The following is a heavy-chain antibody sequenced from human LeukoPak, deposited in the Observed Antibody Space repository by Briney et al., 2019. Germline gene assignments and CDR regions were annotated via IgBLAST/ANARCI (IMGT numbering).Heavy chain of an antibody. J-gene: IGHJ5*02. Sequence: SETLSLTCSVSTYSIRSGYYWGWIRQPPGKGLEWIGNVYHGGGTYSNPSLKSRVTISVDTSKNQFSLILSSVTAADTAVYYCARDRRGYSSGWYNWFDPWGQGTLVTVSS. CDR1: TYSIRSGYY. D-gene: IGHD6-19*01. CDR3: ARDRRGYSSGWYNWFDP. CDR2: VYHGGGT. V-gene: IGHV4-38-2*02.